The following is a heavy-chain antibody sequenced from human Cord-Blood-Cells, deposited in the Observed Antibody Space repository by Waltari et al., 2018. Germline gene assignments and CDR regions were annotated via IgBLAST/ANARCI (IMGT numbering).Heavy chain of an antibody. CDR3: ARAAYYDFWSGYYSGWYFDL. J-gene: IGHJ2*01. CDR2: INHSGST. V-gene: IGHV4-34*01. CDR1: GGSFSGYY. D-gene: IGHD3-3*01. Sequence: QVQLQQWGAGLLKPSETLSLTCAVHGGSFSGYYWSWIRQPPGKGLEWIGEINHSGSTNYNPSLKSRVTISVDTSKNQFSLKLSSVTAADTAVYYCARAAYYDFWSGYYSGWYFDLWGRGTLVTVSS.